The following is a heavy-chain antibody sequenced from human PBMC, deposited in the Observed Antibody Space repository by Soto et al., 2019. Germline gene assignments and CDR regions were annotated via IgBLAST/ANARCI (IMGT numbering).Heavy chain of an antibody. Sequence: EVQLLESGGVLVQPGGSLRLSCAASRFTFSGYSMSWVRQAPGKGLEWVSGISGSGGSTYYADSVKGRFTISRDNSESTLFLQMNSLRAEDTALYYCAKSYGDTWKHYYFDYWGQGTLVTVSS. V-gene: IGHV3-23*01. D-gene: IGHD3-3*02. CDR3: AKSYGDTWKHYYFDY. CDR1: RFTFSGYS. CDR2: ISGSGGST. J-gene: IGHJ4*02.